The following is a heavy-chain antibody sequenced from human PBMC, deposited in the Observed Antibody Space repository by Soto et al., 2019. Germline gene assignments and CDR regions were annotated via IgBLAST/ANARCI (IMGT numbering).Heavy chain of an antibody. J-gene: IGHJ6*02. Sequence: QVQLQQWGAGLLKPSETLSLTCAVYGGSFSGYYWSWIRQPPGKGLEWIGEINHSGSTNYNPSRKSRVTLAVDTSKNQFSLKLSSVTAADTAVYYCARVDPAGMQQRVRDYYYGMDVWGQGTTVTVSS. CDR2: INHSGST. D-gene: IGHD6-13*01. CDR1: GGSFSGYY. CDR3: ARVDPAGMQQRVRDYYYGMDV. V-gene: IGHV4-34*01.